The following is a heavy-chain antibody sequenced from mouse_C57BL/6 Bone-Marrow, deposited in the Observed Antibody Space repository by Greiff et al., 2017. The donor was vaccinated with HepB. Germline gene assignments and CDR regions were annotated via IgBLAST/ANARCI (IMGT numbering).Heavy chain of an antibody. CDR2: ISSGGSYT. V-gene: IGHV5-6*01. Sequence: EVKLVESGGDLVKPGGSLKLSCAASGFTFSSYGMSWVRQTPDKRLEWVATISSGGSYTYYPDSLKGRFTISRDNAKNTLYLQMSSLKSEDTAMYYCARQNYGSSPWYFDVWGTGTTVTVSS. D-gene: IGHD1-1*01. CDR1: GFTFSSYG. J-gene: IGHJ1*03. CDR3: ARQNYGSSPWYFDV.